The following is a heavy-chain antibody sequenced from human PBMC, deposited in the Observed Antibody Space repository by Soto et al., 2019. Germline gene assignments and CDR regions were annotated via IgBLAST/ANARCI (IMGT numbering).Heavy chain of an antibody. CDR3: ARDYGGYVVGYLDY. V-gene: IGHV3-33*01. Sequence: PGGSLRLSCAASGFTFSTYGMHWVRQAPGKGLEWVAVIWYDGSNKYYTDSVKGRFTISRDNSKNTLYLQMNSLRAEDTAVYYCARDYGGYVVGYLDYGGQGALVTVSS. CDR1: GFTFSTYG. D-gene: IGHD5-12*01. J-gene: IGHJ4*02. CDR2: IWYDGSNK.